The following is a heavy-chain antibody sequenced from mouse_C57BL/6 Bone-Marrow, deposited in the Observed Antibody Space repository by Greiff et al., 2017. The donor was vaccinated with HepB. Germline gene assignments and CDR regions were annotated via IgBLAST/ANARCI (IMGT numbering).Heavy chain of an antibody. CDR3: ATSVPAWVAY. D-gene: IGHD1-1*01. CDR1: GFNIKDYY. J-gene: IGHJ3*01. Sequence: EVKLMESGAELVRPGASVKLSCTASGFNIKDYYMHWVKQRPEQGLEWIGRIDPEDGDTEYAPKFQGKATMTADTSSNTAYLRLSSLTSEDTAVYYCATSVPAWVAYWGQGALFTVSA. CDR2: IDPEDGDT. V-gene: IGHV14-1*01.